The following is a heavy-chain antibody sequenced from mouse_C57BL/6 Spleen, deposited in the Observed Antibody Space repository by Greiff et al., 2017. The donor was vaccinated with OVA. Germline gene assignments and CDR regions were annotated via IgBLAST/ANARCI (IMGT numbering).Heavy chain of an antibody. CDR1: GYSFTDYN. CDR3: ARSDGSSYGNAMDY. D-gene: IGHD1-1*01. J-gene: IGHJ4*01. Sequence: EVQLVESGPELVKPGASVKISCKASGYSFTDYNMNWVKQSNGKSLEWIGVINPNYGTTSYNQKFKGKATLTVDQSTSTAYMQLNSLTSEDSAVYYCARSDGSSYGNAMDYWGQGTSVTVSS. V-gene: IGHV1-39*01. CDR2: INPNYGTT.